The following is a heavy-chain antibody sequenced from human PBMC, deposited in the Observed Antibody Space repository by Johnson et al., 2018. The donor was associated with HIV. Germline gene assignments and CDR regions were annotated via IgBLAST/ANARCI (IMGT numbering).Heavy chain of an antibody. J-gene: IGHJ3*02. CDR1: GFTFDDYA. CDR3: AKDRTGFDAFDI. CDR2: INWNGGST. Sequence: VQLVESGGVVVQPGGSLRLSCAASGFTFDDYAMHWVRQAPGKGLEWVSGINWNGGSTGYADSVKGRFTISRDNSKNTLYLQMNSLRAEDTAVYYCAKDRTGFDAFDIWGQGTMVTVSS. D-gene: IGHD1-1*01. V-gene: IGHV3-9*01.